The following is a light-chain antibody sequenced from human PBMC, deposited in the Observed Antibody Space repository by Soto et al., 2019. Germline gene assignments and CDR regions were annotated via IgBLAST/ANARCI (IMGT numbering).Light chain of an antibody. CDR2: AAF. CDR3: QKYNSAPWT. J-gene: IGKJ1*01. Sequence: DIQMTQSPSSLSASVGDRVTITCRASQGICNYLAWYQQKPGKVPKLLIYAAFTLQSGVPSRFSGSGSGTDFTLTISSLQPEDVATYYCQKYNSAPWTFGQGTKVEIK. CDR1: QGICNY. V-gene: IGKV1-27*01.